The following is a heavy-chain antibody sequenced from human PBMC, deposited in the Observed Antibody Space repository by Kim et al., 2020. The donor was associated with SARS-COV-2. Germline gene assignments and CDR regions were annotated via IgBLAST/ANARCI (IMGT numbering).Heavy chain of an antibody. V-gene: IGHV3-23*01. J-gene: IGHJ4*01. CDR1: GFTFSGTA. CDR3: AGNGSSSG. CDR2: INGNGDAT. D-gene: IGHD6-6*01. Sequence: GGSLRLSCAASGFTFSGTAMSWVRQAPGKGLEWVSGINGNGDATYYAYPVNGRFTVSRENSKNTLYLQVKSQSAKDTAGYNCAGNGSSSGWGHGTLVTVSS.